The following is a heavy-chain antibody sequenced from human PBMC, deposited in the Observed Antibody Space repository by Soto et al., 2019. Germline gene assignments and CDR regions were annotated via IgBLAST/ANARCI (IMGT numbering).Heavy chain of an antibody. Sequence: PSETLSLPCAVYGGSFSGYYWSWIRQPPGKGLEWIGEINHSGSTIYHPSLKSRFTISVDTYKDQFALKLSAVAAADAAVYCCARRGPSGYERLSLYGMDVWGQGTTVTVSS. J-gene: IGHJ6*02. D-gene: IGHD5-12*01. CDR3: ARRGPSGYERLSLYGMDV. V-gene: IGHV4-34*01. CDR2: INHSGST. CDR1: GGSFSGYY.